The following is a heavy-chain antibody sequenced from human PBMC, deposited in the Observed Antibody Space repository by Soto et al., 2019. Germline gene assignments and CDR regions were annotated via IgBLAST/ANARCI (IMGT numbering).Heavy chain of an antibody. Sequence: SETLSLTCTVSGGSISSYYWSWIRQPPGKGLEWIGYMYNTGSTIYNPSLKSRVTISVDTSKNQFSLKLNSVTAADTAVYYCGGVLGGYCGADCYPWGVGGKGTRVT. J-gene: IGHJ6*03. D-gene: IGHD2-21*02. CDR2: MYNTGST. V-gene: IGHV4-59*01. CDR3: GGVLGGYCGADCYPWGV. CDR1: GGSISSYY.